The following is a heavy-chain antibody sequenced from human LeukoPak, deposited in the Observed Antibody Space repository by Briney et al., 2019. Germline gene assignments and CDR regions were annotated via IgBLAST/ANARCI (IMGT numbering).Heavy chain of an antibody. Sequence: GGSLRLSCAASGFTVSSNYMSWVRQAPGKGLEWVSVIYSGGTTNYADSVEGRFTISRDNSKNTLFLQMNSLRAEDTAVYYCARGGYSSSWYHFDYWGQGTLVTVSS. CDR3: ARGGYSSSWYHFDY. D-gene: IGHD6-13*01. CDR2: IYSGGTT. J-gene: IGHJ4*02. V-gene: IGHV3-53*01. CDR1: GFTVSSNY.